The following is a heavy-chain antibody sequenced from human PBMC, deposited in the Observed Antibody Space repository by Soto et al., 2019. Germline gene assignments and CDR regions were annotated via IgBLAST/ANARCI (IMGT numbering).Heavy chain of an antibody. V-gene: IGHV3-21*02. CDR3: ARDFPRLLPHLTSGYFQH. J-gene: IGHJ1*01. Sequence: EVQLVESGGGLVKPGGSLRLSCAASGFTFSAYGLNWVRQAPGKGLEWIAYISSSSSYMYYADSVKGRFTVSRDNAQKSLYLEMNSLREDDTAVYYCARDFPRLLPHLTSGYFQHWGQGTLVTVSS. CDR1: GFTFSAYG. CDR2: ISSSSSYM.